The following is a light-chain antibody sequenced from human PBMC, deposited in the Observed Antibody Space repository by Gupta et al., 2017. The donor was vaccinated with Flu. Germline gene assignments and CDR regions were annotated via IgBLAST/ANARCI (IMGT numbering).Light chain of an antibody. CDR2: GAM. V-gene: IGKV3-20*01. CDR3: QQYGSSPRT. Sequence: EIVFTQSPGTLSLAPGQRVTLSCRASQTVATNYLAWYQQRPGQPPRLLIFGAMNRATGIPDRFSGSGSGTDFTLTISRLEPEDFALYYCQQYGSSPRTFGQGTKLEI. CDR1: QTVATNY. J-gene: IGKJ2*01.